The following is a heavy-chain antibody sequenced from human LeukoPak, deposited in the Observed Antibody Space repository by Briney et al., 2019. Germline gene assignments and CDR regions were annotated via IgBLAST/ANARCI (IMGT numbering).Heavy chain of an antibody. Sequence: SGTLSLTCAVSGASISSNNWWSWVRQPPGKGLEWIGEIYHSGSTNYTPSLKSRVTISIDKSKNQFSLKLSSVTAADTAVHYCALISRGIAVPGTELWGQGTLVTVSS. J-gene: IGHJ4*02. V-gene: IGHV4-4*02. CDR2: IYHSGST. CDR3: ALISRGIAVPGTEL. CDR1: GASISSNNW. D-gene: IGHD6-19*01.